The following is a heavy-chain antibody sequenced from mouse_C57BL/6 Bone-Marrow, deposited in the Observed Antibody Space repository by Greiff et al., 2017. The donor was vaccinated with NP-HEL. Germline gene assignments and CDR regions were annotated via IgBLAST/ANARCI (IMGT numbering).Heavy chain of an antibody. CDR1: GYTFTSYW. CDR3: AREGYYGSSYDY. J-gene: IGHJ4*01. CDR2: IYPGSGST. V-gene: IGHV1-55*01. D-gene: IGHD1-1*01. Sequence: QVQLKQSGAELVKPGASVKMSCKASGYTFTSYWITWVKQRPGQGLEWIGDIYPGSGSTNYNEKFKSKATLTVDTSSSTAYMQLSSLPSEDSAVYYCAREGYYGSSYDYWGQGTSVTVSS.